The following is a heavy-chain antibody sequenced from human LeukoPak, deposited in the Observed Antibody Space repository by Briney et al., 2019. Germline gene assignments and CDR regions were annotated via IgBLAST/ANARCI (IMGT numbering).Heavy chain of an antibody. D-gene: IGHD3-10*01. CDR2: ISDIVGA. Sequence: TLSLTCTVSGVAISSVGVYCAWGRQHPRKSLEWIWCISDIVGANYNPSLKIRVTISVDTSKNQFSLKLSSVTAADTAVYYCARLALRLWFGELSGIYNWFDPWGQGTLVTVSS. J-gene: IGHJ5*02. V-gene: IGHV4-39*01. CDR3: ARLALRLWFGELSGIYNWFDP. CDR1: GVAISSVGVY.